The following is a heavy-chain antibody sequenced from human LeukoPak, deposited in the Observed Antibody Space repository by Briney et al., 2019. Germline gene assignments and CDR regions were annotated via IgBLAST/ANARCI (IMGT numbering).Heavy chain of an antibody. CDR3: ATDSSGYFDY. Sequence: SETLSLTCTVSGGSISSSSYYWGWIRQPPGKGLEWNGSIYYSGITYYNPSLKSRTTISVDTSKNQFSLKLSSVTAADTAVYYCATDSSGYFDYWGQGTLVTVSS. D-gene: IGHD3-22*01. V-gene: IGHV4-39*02. CDR2: IYYSGIT. J-gene: IGHJ4*02. CDR1: GGSISSSSYY.